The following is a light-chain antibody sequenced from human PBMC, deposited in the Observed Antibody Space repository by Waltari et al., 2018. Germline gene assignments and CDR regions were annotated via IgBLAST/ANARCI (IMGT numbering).Light chain of an antibody. CDR3: QQYNSYSEYT. J-gene: IGKJ2*01. CDR1: RSISRW. CDR2: KAS. Sequence: DIQMTHSPSTLSASVGDTVTITCRASRSISRWLAWFQQKPGKAPKLLIYKASTLESGVPSRFSGSGSGSEFNITISSLQPDDLATYYCQQYNSYSEYTFGQGTKLEMK. V-gene: IGKV1-5*03.